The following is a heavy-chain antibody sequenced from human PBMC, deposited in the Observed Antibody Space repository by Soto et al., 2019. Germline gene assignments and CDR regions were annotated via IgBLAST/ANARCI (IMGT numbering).Heavy chain of an antibody. Sequence: GGSLRLSCAASGFTFSSYGMHWVRQAPGKGLEWVAVIWYDGSNKYYADSVKGRFTISRDNSKNTLYLQMNSLRAEDTAVYYCARDLTSVVSYGKAVSGQRTTVPVSS. CDR1: GFTFSSYG. CDR3: ARDLTSVVSYGKAV. D-gene: IGHD2-2*01. CDR2: IWYDGSNK. J-gene: IGHJ6*02. V-gene: IGHV3-33*01.